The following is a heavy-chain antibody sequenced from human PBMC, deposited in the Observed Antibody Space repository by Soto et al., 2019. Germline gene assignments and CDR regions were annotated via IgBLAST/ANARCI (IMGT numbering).Heavy chain of an antibody. J-gene: IGHJ3*02. CDR3: ARDGGGIKGTRVRGLGHPLDI. CDR2: IIPLFDAA. Sequence: QVQLVQSGAEVKKPGSSVTVSCKASGGTFSTYSISWVRQAPGQGLEWMGGIIPLFDAAIYAQKFQGRVTISAEEATSTDYMELSRLRADDTAAYYCARDGGGIKGTRVRGLGHPLDIWGQGTMVTVSS. CDR1: GGTFSTYS. D-gene: IGHD3-10*01. V-gene: IGHV1-69*01.